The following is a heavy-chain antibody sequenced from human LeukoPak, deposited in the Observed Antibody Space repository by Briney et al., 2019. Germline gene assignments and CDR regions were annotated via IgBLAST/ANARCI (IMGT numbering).Heavy chain of an antibody. V-gene: IGHV1-2*02. CDR2: INPNSGGT. CDR1: GYTFTSYY. CDR3: ARGDYDSSGYYPENWFDP. D-gene: IGHD3-22*01. Sequence: ASVKVSCKASGYTFTSYYMHWVRQAPGQGLEWMGWINPNSGGTNYAQKFQGRVTMTRDTSISTAYMELSRLRSDDTAVYYCARGDYDSSGYYPENWFDPWGQGTLVTVSS. J-gene: IGHJ5*02.